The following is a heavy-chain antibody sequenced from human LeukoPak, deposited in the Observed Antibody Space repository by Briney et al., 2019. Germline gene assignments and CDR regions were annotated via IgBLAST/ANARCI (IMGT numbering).Heavy chain of an antibody. J-gene: IGHJ4*02. V-gene: IGHV6-1*01. CDR1: GDRVSSNSAA. D-gene: IGHD6-19*01. Sequence: SQTLSLTCAISGDRVSSNSAAWNWIRQSPSSGLEWLGRTYYRSKWYNDYAVSVKSRITINPDTSNNQFSLQLNSVTPEDTAVYYCARDLGGSGWYRFDYWGQGTPVTVSS. CDR2: TYYRSKWYN. CDR3: ARDLGGSGWYRFDY.